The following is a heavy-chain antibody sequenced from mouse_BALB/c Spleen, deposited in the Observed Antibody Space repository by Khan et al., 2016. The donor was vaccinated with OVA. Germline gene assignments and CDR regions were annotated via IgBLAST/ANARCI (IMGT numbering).Heavy chain of an antibody. D-gene: IGHD2-1*01. CDR3: VKQNFGTMYAVDY. V-gene: IGHV2-3*01. Sequence: QVQLKESGPGLVAPSQSLSITCTVSGFSLTSYGVNWVRQPPGKGLEWLGVIWGDGSTNYHSALSSRLSISKENSKSHVFLKMNSLQTDATDTYYCVKQNFGTMYAVDYWGQGTAVTVSS. J-gene: IGHJ4*01. CDR1: GFSLTSYG. CDR2: IWGDGST.